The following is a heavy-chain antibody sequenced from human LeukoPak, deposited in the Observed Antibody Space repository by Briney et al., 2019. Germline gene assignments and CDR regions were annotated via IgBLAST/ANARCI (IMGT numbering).Heavy chain of an antibody. D-gene: IGHD3-10*01. CDR3: ARQIYGSGSYYYYYYYYMDV. CDR1: GGSISSSSYY. Sequence: SETLSLTCTVSGGSISSSSYYWGWIRQPPGKGLEWIGSIYYSGSTYYNPSLKSRVTISVDTSKNQFSLKLSSVTAADTAVYYCARQIYGSGSYYYYYYYYMDVWGKGTTVTISS. V-gene: IGHV4-39*01. J-gene: IGHJ6*03. CDR2: IYYSGST.